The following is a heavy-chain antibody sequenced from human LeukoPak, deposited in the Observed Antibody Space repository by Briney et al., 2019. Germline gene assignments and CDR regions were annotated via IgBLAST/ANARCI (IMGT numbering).Heavy chain of an antibody. CDR2: IYYSGST. Sequence: PSETLSLTCTASGGSISSSSYYWGWIRQPPGKGLEWIGSIYYSGSTYYNPSLKSRVTISVDTSKNQFSLKLSSVTAADTAVYYCARHLGYSYYYYYGMDVWGQGTTVTVSS. CDR3: ARHLGYSYYYYYGMDV. D-gene: IGHD2-21*01. J-gene: IGHJ6*02. CDR1: GGSISSSSYY. V-gene: IGHV4-39*01.